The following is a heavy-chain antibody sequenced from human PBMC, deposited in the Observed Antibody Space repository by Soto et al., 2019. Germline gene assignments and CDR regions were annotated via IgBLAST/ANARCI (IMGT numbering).Heavy chain of an antibody. J-gene: IGHJ6*02. CDR3: ATYSGNYERYGVYYGMDV. D-gene: IGHD1-26*01. CDR2: ISGSGGST. V-gene: IGHV3-23*01. Sequence: GSLRLSCAASGFTFSNYAISWVRQAPGKGLEWVSSISGSGGSTYYADSVKGRFTISRDNSKNTLYLQMNSLRAEDTAVYYCATYSGNYERYGVYYGMDVWGQGTTVTAP. CDR1: GFTFSNYA.